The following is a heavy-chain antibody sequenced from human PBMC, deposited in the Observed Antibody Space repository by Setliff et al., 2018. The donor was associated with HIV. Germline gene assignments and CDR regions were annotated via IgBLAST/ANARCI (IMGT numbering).Heavy chain of an antibody. CDR3: ARKVVGAITSFDY. CDR1: GYSFTTSG. D-gene: IGHD1-26*01. Sequence: ASVKVSCKASGYSFTTSGVSWVRQAPGQGLEWMGWINIRSGNTNYAQNFQGRVTMTTDTSTSTAYMGLRSLRSDDTAVYYCARKVVGAITSFDYWGQGTLVTVSS. V-gene: IGHV1-18*01. J-gene: IGHJ4*02. CDR2: INIRSGNT.